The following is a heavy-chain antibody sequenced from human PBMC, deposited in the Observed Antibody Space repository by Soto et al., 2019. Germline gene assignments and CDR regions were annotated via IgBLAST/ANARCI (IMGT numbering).Heavy chain of an antibody. D-gene: IGHD2-15*01. CDR2: IKSKTDGGTT. J-gene: IGHJ6*03. CDR1: GFTFSNAW. Sequence: GGSLRLSCAASGFTFSNAWMSWVRQAPGKGLEWVGRIKSKTDGGTTDYAAPVKGRFTISRDDSKNTLYLQMNSLKTEDTAVYYCTTQEWWKYYYYMDVWGKGTTVTVSS. CDR3: TTQEWWKYYYYMDV. V-gene: IGHV3-15*01.